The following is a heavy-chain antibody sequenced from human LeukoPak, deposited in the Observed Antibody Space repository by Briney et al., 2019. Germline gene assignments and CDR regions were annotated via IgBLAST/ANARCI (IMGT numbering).Heavy chain of an antibody. J-gene: IGHJ1*01. CDR3: ANYYGSGTYYKYFQH. Sequence: PSETLSFTCTVSGGSISSSSYYWDWIRQPPGKGLEWIATMYYSGSTYYNPSLKSRVTISVDTSKNQFSLKLSSVTAADTAVYYCANYYGSGTYYKYFQHWGQGTLVTVSS. D-gene: IGHD3-10*01. CDR1: GGSISSSSYY. V-gene: IGHV4-39*01. CDR2: MYYSGST.